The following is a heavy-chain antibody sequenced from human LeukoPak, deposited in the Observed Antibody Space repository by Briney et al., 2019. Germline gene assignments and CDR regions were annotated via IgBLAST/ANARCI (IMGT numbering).Heavy chain of an antibody. Sequence: SVKVSFKASGGTFSSYAISWVRQAPGQGLEWMGGIIPIFGTANYAQKFQGRVTITADESTSTAYMELSSLRSEDTAVYYCARGGSKVVPTAIHGFDYWGQGTLVTVSS. CDR1: GGTFSSYA. J-gene: IGHJ4*02. CDR3: ARGGSKVVPTAIHGFDY. CDR2: IIPIFGTA. V-gene: IGHV1-69*01. D-gene: IGHD2-2*01.